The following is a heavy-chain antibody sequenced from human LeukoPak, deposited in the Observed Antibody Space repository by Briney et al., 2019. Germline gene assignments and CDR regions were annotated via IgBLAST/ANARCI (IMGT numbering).Heavy chain of an antibody. CDR2: TYYTSNYYK. J-gene: IGHJ5*01. V-gene: IGHV6-1*01. Sequence: SQTLSLTCAVSGDTFSSNIAAWNWLGQAPWRGLEWLVRTYYTSNYYKDYAGSVKSRITITPNTSKNHFSLHPNSVTPEDSAVYYCASEFKNWFDSCGQGTLVTVSS. CDR3: ASEFKNWFDS. CDR1: GDTFSSNIAA.